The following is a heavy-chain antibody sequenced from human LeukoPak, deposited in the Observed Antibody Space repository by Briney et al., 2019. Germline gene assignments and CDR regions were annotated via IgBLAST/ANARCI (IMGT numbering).Heavy chain of an antibody. J-gene: IGHJ4*02. V-gene: IGHV4-39*01. CDR1: GGSFSSSSYY. Sequence: SETLSLTCAVYGGSFSSSSYYWGWIRQPPGKGLEWIGSIYYSGSTYYNPSLKSRVTISVDTSKNQFSLKLSSVTAADTAVYYCARPLSGHTAMGNYGYWGQGTLVTVSS. D-gene: IGHD5-18*01. CDR2: IYYSGST. CDR3: ARPLSGHTAMGNYGY.